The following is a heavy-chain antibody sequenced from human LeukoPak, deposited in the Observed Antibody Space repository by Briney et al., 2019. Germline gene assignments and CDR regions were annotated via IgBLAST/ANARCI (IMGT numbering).Heavy chain of an antibody. CDR1: GFTFSTYT. J-gene: IGHJ4*02. D-gene: IGHD3-22*01. Sequence: PGGSLRLSCAASGFTFSTYTMNWVRQAPGKGLEWVSSITTSSSYIYYADSVKGRFTISRDNAKNSLYLQMNSLRAEDTAVYYCARHVVALGFDYWGQGTLVTVSS. CDR3: ARHVVALGFDY. V-gene: IGHV3-21*01. CDR2: ITTSSSYI.